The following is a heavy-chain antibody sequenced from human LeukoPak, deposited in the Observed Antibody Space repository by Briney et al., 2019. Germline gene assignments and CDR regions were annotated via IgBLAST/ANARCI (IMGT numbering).Heavy chain of an antibody. CDR1: GFTFSSYA. D-gene: IGHD3-10*01. CDR2: ISSNGGST. CDR3: ARGAPFRGFGSGRLFDY. Sequence: GRSLRLSCAASGFTFSSYAMHWVRQAPGKGLEYVSAISSNGGSTYYANSVKGRFTISRDNSKNTLYLQMGSLRAEDMAVYYCARGAPFRGFGSGRLFDYWGQGTLVTVSS. J-gene: IGHJ4*02. V-gene: IGHV3-64*01.